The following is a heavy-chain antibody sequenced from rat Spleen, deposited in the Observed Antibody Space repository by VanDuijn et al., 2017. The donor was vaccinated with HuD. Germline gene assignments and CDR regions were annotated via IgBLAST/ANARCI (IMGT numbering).Heavy chain of an antibody. CDR1: GFSLTSYN. V-gene: IGHV2-45*01. J-gene: IGHJ2*01. CDR2: MWSGGST. Sequence: QVQLKESGPGLVQPSQTLSLTCIVSGFSLTSYNVHWVRQPPGKGLEWMGAMWSGGSTDYNSDLKSRLSISRDTSKNQVFLKMNSLQSEDTTTYYCARGGRTEGPGFFDYWGQGVMVTVSS. CDR3: ARGGRTEGPGFFDY. D-gene: IGHD1-11*01.